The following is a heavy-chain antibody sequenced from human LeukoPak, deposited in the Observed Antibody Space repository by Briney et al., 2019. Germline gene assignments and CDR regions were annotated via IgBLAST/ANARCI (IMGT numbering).Heavy chain of an antibody. CDR2: IYYSGST. Sequence: PSETLSLTCNVSGGSISSSNYYWGWIRQPPGKGLEWTGSIYYSGSTYYNPSLKSRVTISVDTSKNQFSLKLSSVTAADTAVYYCARRNGDIRLEAFDYWGQGTLVTVSS. J-gene: IGHJ4*02. CDR1: GGSISSSNYY. CDR3: ARRNGDIRLEAFDY. D-gene: IGHD4-17*01. V-gene: IGHV4-39*01.